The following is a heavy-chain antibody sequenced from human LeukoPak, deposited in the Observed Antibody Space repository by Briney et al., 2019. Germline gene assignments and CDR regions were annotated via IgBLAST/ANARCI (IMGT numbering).Heavy chain of an antibody. V-gene: IGHV1-8*02. CDR2: MNPNSGNT. CDR1: GYTFSNYA. CDR3: ARGNTLVRGVIISWFDP. J-gene: IGHJ5*02. Sequence: ASVKVPCKASGYTFSNYAMNWVRQATGQGLEWMGWMNPNSGNTGYARKFQGRVTMTRNTSISTAYMELSSLRSEDTAVYYCARGNTLVRGVIISWFDPWGQGTLVTVSS. D-gene: IGHD3-10*01.